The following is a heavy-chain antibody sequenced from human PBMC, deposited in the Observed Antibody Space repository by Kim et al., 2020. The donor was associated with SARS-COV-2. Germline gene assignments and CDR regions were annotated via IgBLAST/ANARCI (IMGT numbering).Heavy chain of an antibody. CDR3: SRRALGYCSGGSCYSVFDY. CDR1: GGSISNYY. J-gene: IGHJ4*02. CDR2: IYYSGIT. Sequence: SETLSLTCTVSGGSISNYYLSWIRQPPGKGLEWIGYIYYSGITNYNPDLKSRVTISVDTSRNQFSLKQSSGTAADTAVYYCSRRALGYCSGGSCYSVFDYLGQEPIVTDPS. D-gene: IGHD2-15*01. V-gene: IGHV4-59*08.